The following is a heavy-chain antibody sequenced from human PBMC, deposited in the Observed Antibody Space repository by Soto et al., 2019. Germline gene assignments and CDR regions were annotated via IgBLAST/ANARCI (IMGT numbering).Heavy chain of an antibody. CDR2: IYWDDDK. J-gene: IGHJ5*02. CDR3: AHIPNYYQYNWFDP. D-gene: IGHD3-10*01. Sequence: QITLKESGPTLVKPTQTLTLTCTYSGFSLSTSGVGVGWIRQPPGKALECLALIYWDDDKRYSPSLKSRLTITKDPSKNQGVLTLTNMDPVDTATYYCAHIPNYYQYNWFDPLGQGTLVTVSS. CDR1: GFSLSTSGVG. V-gene: IGHV2-5*02.